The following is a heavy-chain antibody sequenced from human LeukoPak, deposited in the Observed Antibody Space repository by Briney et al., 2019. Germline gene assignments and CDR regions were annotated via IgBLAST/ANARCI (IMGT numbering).Heavy chain of an antibody. V-gene: IGHV3-21*01. CDR1: GLTFSGYS. D-gene: IGHD5-24*01. CDR2: ISGRGGYI. Sequence: PGGSLRLSCAASGLTFSGYSMNWVRQAPGKGLKWVSSISGRGGYIFYADSVKGRFTISRDNAKNSLYLQMNSLRVEDTAVYYCGRDKGDGSYYGMDVWGQGTTVIVSS. CDR3: GRDKGDGSYYGMDV. J-gene: IGHJ6*02.